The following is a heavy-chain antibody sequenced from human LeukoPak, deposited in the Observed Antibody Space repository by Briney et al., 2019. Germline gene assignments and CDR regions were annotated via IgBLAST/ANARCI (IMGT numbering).Heavy chain of an antibody. J-gene: IGHJ4*02. D-gene: IGHD3-16*01. CDR1: GFTFSSYG. CDR2: IWDDGSKK. V-gene: IGHV3-33*01. CDR3: ARDLGRGNTPFDY. Sequence: GRSLRLSCAASGFTFSSYGMHWVRQAPVKGLEWVAVIWDDGSKKYYADSVKGRFTISRDSSKNTVYLQMNSLRAEDTALYYCARDLGRGNTPFDYWGQGTLVTVSS.